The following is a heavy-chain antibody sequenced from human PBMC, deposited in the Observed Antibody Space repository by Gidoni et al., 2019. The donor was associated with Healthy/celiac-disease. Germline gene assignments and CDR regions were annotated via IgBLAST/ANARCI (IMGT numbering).Heavy chain of an antibody. V-gene: IGHV1-46*03. CDR2: INPSGGST. D-gene: IGHD1-1*01. CDR3: AREGLGGTTPFDY. Sequence: QVQLVQSGAEVTKPGASVKVSCNASGYTFTRYYMNWVRQAPGQGLEWMGIINPSGGSTSYEQKFQGRVTMTRDTSTSTVYMELSSLRSEDTAVYYCAREGLGGTTPFDYWGQGTLVTVSS. J-gene: IGHJ4*02. CDR1: GYTFTRYY.